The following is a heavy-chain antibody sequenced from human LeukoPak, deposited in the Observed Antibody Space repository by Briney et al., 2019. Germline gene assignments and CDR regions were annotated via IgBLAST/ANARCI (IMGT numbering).Heavy chain of an antibody. D-gene: IGHD4-17*01. CDR3: ARESIGDYDY. V-gene: IGHV3-64*01. Sequence: GGSLRLSCAASGFTFSNHPMHWVRQAQGQGLESVSVISPDGASTHYANSVKGRFTISRDNSKNTLHLQMGSLRVEDMDVYYCARESIGDYDYWGQGTLVTVSS. CDR1: GFTFSNHP. CDR2: ISPDGAST. J-gene: IGHJ4*02.